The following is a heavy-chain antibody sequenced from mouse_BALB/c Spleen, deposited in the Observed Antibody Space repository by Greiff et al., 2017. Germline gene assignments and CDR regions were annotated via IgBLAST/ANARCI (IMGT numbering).Heavy chain of an antibody. CDR3: ARSLPSLYYYAMDY. D-gene: IGHD5-5*01. CDR2: IWGDGST. Sequence: VQVVESGPGLVAPSQSLSITCTVSGFSLTGYGVNWVRQPPGKGLEWLGMIWGDGSTDYNSALKSRLSISKDNSKSQVFLKMNSLQTDDTARYYCARSLPSLYYYAMDYWGQGTSVTVSS. J-gene: IGHJ4*01. CDR1: GFSLTGYG. V-gene: IGHV2-6-7*01.